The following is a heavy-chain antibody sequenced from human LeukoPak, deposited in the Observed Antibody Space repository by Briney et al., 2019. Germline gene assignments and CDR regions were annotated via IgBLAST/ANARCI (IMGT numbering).Heavy chain of an antibody. CDR1: GFTFDDYA. V-gene: IGHV3-9*01. CDR3: VSDLCGGDDQ. D-gene: IGHD3-3*01. CDR2: ISWSSGSI. Sequence: GGSLRLSCAASGFTFDDYAMHWVRQAPGKGLEWVSGISWSSGSIGYADSVKGRFTISRDNAKDTLYLQMSSLRDEDTAVYYCVSDLCGGDDQWGRGTLVTVSS. J-gene: IGHJ5*02.